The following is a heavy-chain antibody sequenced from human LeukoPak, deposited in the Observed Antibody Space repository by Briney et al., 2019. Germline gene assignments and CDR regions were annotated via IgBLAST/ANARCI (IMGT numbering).Heavy chain of an antibody. J-gene: IGHJ4*02. D-gene: IGHD4-17*01. CDR3: AKDHRAGDYGDFGFDY. CDR2: IRYDGSNK. V-gene: IGHV3-30*02. Sequence: GGSLRLSCAASGFTFSSYGMHWVRQAPGKGLEWVAFIRYDGSNKYYADSVKGRFTISRDNSKNTLYLQMNSLRAEDTAVYYCAKDHRAGDYGDFGFDYWGQGTLVTVSS. CDR1: GFTFSSYG.